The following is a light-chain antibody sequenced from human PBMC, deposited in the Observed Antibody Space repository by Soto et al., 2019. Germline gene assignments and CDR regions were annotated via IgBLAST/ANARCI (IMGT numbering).Light chain of an antibody. V-gene: IGKV1-5*03. Sequence: VDRCTITCRASQSINSRLAWYQQKPGKAPNLLIYKASTLQSGIPSRFSGSGSGTEFTLTISSLQPDDFATYYCQQYDSYSYTFGQGTKVDIK. CDR3: QQYDSYSYT. CDR2: KAS. CDR1: QSINSR. J-gene: IGKJ2*01.